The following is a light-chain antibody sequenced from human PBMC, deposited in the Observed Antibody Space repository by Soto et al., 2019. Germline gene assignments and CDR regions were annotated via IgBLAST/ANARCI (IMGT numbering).Light chain of an antibody. Sequence: EIVLTQSPGTLSLSPAERATLSCSASQSVSSSYLAWYQQNPGQAPRLLIYGASSRATGIPDRFSGSGSGTDFTLTISSLQPDDFATYYCQQYDRYSPTWTFGQGTKVDI. CDR3: QQYDRYSPTWT. CDR1: QSVSSSY. CDR2: GAS. J-gene: IGKJ1*01. V-gene: IGKV3-20*01.